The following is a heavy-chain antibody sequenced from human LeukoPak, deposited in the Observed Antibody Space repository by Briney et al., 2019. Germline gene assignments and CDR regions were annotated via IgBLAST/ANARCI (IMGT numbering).Heavy chain of an antibody. Sequence: GGSLRLSCAASGFTFDDYAMHWVRQAPGKGLEWFSGISWNGGTIGYVDSVKGRFTIPRDNAKNSLYLQMNSLRAEDTALYYCAKDYDSSGYTSFDYWGQGTLVTVSS. D-gene: IGHD3-22*01. CDR1: GFTFDDYA. J-gene: IGHJ4*02. V-gene: IGHV3-9*01. CDR3: AKDYDSSGYTSFDY. CDR2: ISWNGGTI.